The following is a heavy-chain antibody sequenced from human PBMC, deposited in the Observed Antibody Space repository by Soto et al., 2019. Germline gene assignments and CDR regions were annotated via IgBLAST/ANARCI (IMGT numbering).Heavy chain of an antibody. CDR1: GFNFSSYW. D-gene: IGHD4-17*01. CDR3: ARPPVKGIHV. V-gene: IGHV3-7*01. Sequence: GSLRLSCEGTGFNFSSYWMHWVRQAPGKGLEWVANTKRDASETYYADSVKGRFTISRDNTKNSLYLQMNSLRVEDTAVYYCARPPVKGIHVCGQGTTVTVSS. J-gene: IGHJ6*02. CDR2: TKRDASET.